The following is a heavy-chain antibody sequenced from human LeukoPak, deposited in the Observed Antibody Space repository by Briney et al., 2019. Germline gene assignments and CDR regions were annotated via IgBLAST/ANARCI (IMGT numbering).Heavy chain of an antibody. CDR2: IGSSDSTT. J-gene: IGHJ3*02. CDR1: GFTFSIYE. Sequence: GGSLRLSCVASGFTFSIYEMNWVRQAPGKGLEWLSYIGSSDSTTHYADSVKGRFTISRDNSKNTLYLQMNSLRAEDTAVYYCARDSDAFDIWGQGTMVTVSS. V-gene: IGHV3-48*03. CDR3: ARDSDAFDI.